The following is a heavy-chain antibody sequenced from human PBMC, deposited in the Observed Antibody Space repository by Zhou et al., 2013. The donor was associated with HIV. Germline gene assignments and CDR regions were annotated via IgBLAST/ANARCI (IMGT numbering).Heavy chain of an antibody. Sequence: QVQLVQSGTEVKKPGSSVKVSCKASGGTFSSHAISWVRQAPGQGLEWMGGIMPIFGTANYSPKFQGRVTITTDESTSTAYMELSSLKSEDTAVYYCARGWDGSGSYYSYWGQGTLVTVSS. V-gene: IGHV1-69*05. CDR1: GGTFSSHA. CDR2: IMPIFGTA. CDR3: ARGWDGSGSYYSY. D-gene: IGHD3-10*01. J-gene: IGHJ4*02.